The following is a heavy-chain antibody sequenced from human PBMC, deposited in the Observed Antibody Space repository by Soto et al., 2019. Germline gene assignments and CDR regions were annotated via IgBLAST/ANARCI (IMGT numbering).Heavy chain of an antibody. Sequence: GSLRLSCAASGFPFSSYGMHWVRQAPGRGLEWMAVIWYDGSRRYYADSVKGRFTISRDNPKNTLYLHMNSLRGEDTAVYYCASDRPWYSSGWYLDKWGQGTLVTVS. J-gene: IGHJ4*02. CDR3: ASDRPWYSSGWYLDK. D-gene: IGHD6-19*01. V-gene: IGHV3-33*01. CDR2: IWYDGSRR. CDR1: GFPFSSYG.